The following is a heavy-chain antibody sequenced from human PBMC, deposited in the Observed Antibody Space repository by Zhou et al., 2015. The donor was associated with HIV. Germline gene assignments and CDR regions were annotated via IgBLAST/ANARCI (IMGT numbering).Heavy chain of an antibody. Sequence: QVQLVQSGAEVKKPGSSVKVSCKASGGTFSSYAISWVRQAPGQGLEWMGGIIPIFGTANYAQKFQGRVTITADESTSTAYMELSSLRSEDTAVYYCARAEAAMVTAYYYYYMDVWGKGTTVTVSS. D-gene: IGHD5-18*01. CDR3: ARAEAAMVTAYYYYYMDV. J-gene: IGHJ6*03. CDR1: GGTFSSYA. CDR2: IIPIFGTA. V-gene: IGHV1-69*01.